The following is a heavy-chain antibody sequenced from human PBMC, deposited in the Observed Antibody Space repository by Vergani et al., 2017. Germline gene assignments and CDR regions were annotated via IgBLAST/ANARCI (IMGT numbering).Heavy chain of an antibody. J-gene: IGHJ6*03. V-gene: IGHV4-59*01. CDR2: IYYSGST. D-gene: IGHD3-3*01. CDR3: ARTVYDFWSGYTTVTYYYYMDV. CDR1: GGSISSYY. Sequence: QVQLQESGPGLVKPSETLSLTCTVSGGSISSYYWSWIRQPPGKGLEWIGYIYYSGSTNYNPSLKSRVTISLDTSKTQFSLKLSSVTAADTAVYYCARTVYDFWSGYTTVTYYYYMDVWGKGTTVTVSS.